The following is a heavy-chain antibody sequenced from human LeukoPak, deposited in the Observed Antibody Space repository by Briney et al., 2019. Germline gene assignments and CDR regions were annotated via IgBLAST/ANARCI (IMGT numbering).Heavy chain of an antibody. CDR1: RFTFSSYG. J-gene: IGHJ4*02. V-gene: IGHV3-30*02. CDR2: IRHDGSYQ. CDR3: AKNRDSSDYPRDFDY. D-gene: IGHD6-19*01. Sequence: GGSLRLSCAASRFTFSSYGMHWVRQTPGKGLEWVAFIRHDGSYQQYADSVKGRFTVSRDNSKDTVYLQMNSLRTDDTAVYYCAKNRDSSDYPRDFDYWGQGTLVTVSS.